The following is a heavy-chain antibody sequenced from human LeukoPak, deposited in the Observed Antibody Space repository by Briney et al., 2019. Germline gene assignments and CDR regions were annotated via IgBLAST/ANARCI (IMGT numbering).Heavy chain of an antibody. CDR2: ISSSGFTK. J-gene: IGHJ4*02. Sequence: PGGSLRLSCAASGFTVSSNYMSWVRQAPGKGLEWVSYISSSGFTKYYADSVKGRFNISRDNAKNSLYLQMNSLRAEDTAVYYCARETGGQWLRLDYWGQGTLVTVSS. CDR3: ARETGGQWLRLDY. CDR1: GFTVSSNY. D-gene: IGHD5-12*01. V-gene: IGHV3-11*04.